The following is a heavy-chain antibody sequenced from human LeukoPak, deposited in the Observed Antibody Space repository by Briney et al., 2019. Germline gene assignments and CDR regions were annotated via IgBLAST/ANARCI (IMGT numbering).Heavy chain of an antibody. J-gene: IGHJ4*02. Sequence: PGGALRLSCAASGFTFSSYWMRWVRQAPGKGVERVAHIKQEGSEKYYVDSVKGRFTIPRDNAKNSLYMQMKRVRAEDTAVYYCARVGTMVRGVIRGFDYWGQGTLVTVSS. D-gene: IGHD3-10*01. CDR2: IKQEGSEK. CDR1: GFTFSSYW. CDR3: ARVGTMVRGVIRGFDY. V-gene: IGHV3-7*01.